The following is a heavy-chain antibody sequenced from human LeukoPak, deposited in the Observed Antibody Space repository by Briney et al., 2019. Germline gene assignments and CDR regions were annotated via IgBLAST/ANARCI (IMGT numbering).Heavy chain of an antibody. CDR2: IYYSRST. CDR3: ARDAYDSSGYSFDY. D-gene: IGHD3-22*01. J-gene: IGHJ4*02. Sequence: SETLSLTCTVSGGPIRSSSYYWGWIRQPPGKGLEWLGCIYYSRSTYYNPSLKSRVTISVDTSKNQFSLRLSSVTAADTAVYYCARDAYDSSGYSFDYWGQGTLVTVSS. CDR1: GGPIRSSSYY. V-gene: IGHV4-39*07.